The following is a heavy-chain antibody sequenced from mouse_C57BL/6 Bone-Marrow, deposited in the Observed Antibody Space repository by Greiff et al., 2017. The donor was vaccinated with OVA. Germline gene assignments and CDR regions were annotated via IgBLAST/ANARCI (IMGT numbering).Heavy chain of an antibody. Sequence: VQLQQSGAELVKPGASVKLSCKASGYTFTSYWMHWVKQRPGQGLEWIGMIHPNSGSTNYNEKFTSKATLTVDKSSSTAYMQLSSLTSEDSAFYYCARYGSSNYFDYWGQGTTLTVSS. CDR2: IHPNSGST. J-gene: IGHJ2*01. CDR3: ARYGSSNYFDY. V-gene: IGHV1-64*01. D-gene: IGHD1-1*01. CDR1: GYTFTSYW.